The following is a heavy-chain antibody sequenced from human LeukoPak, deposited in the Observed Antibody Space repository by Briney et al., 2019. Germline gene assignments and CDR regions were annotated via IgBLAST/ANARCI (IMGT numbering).Heavy chain of an antibody. D-gene: IGHD5-18*01. V-gene: IGHV3-30*04. Sequence: PGGSLRLSCAASGFTFRCSAMHWVRQAPGKGLEWVAVTSYDGRNKYYADSAKGRFTISRDNSKNTLYLQMNSLRPEDTAVYYCARDGYGLDTPMVSTNFDYWGQGTLVTVSS. CDR2: TSYDGRNK. CDR3: ARDGYGLDTPMVSTNFDY. CDR1: GFTFRCSA. J-gene: IGHJ4*02.